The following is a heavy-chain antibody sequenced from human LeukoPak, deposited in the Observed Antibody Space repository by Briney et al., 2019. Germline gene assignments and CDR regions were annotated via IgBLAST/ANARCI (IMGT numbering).Heavy chain of an antibody. Sequence: ASVKVSCKASGYTFTSYDINWVRQATGQGLEWMGWMNPNSGNTGYAQKFQARVTITRNTSISTAYMELSSLRSEDTAVYYCARGLRLPTRARYYYYYMDVWGKGTTVTVSS. CDR1: GYTFTSYD. CDR2: MNPNSGNT. V-gene: IGHV1-8*03. CDR3: ARGLRLPTRARYYYYYMDV. J-gene: IGHJ6*03.